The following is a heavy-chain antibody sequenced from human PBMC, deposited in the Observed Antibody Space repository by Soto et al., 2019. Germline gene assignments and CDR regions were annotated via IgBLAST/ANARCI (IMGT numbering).Heavy chain of an antibody. V-gene: IGHV1-69*06. CDR3: AREKRGRITMIETNYDYYGMYV. CDR1: GGTFSSYA. CDR2: IIPIFGTA. D-gene: IGHD3-22*01. Sequence: SVKVSCKASGGTFSSYAISWVRQAPVQGLEWMGGIIPIFGTANYAQKFQGRVTITADKSTSTAYMELSSLRSEDTAVYYCAREKRGRITMIETNYDYYGMYVWGQ. J-gene: IGHJ6*02.